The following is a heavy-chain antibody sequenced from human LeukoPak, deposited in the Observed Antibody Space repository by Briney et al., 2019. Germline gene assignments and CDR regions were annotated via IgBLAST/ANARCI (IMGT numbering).Heavy chain of an antibody. J-gene: IGHJ5*02. CDR3: AKDLRFLEWLLPLGWFDP. Sequence: GGSLRLSCAASGFTFSSYSMNWVRQAPGKGLEWVSSISSSSTYLYYADSVKGRFTISRDNAKDSLYLQMNSLRAEDTAVYYCAKDLRFLEWLLPLGWFDPWGQGTLVTVS. D-gene: IGHD3-3*01. CDR1: GFTFSSYS. V-gene: IGHV3-21*04. CDR2: ISSSSTYL.